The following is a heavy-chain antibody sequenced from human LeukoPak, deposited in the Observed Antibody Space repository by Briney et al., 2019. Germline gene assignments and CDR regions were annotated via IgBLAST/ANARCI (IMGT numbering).Heavy chain of an antibody. V-gene: IGHV3-21*01. CDR1: GFTLSSYS. CDR2: ISSSSSYI. J-gene: IGHJ3*02. D-gene: IGHD3-22*01. Sequence: GGSLRLSCAASGFTLSSYSMNWVRQAPGKGLEWVSSISSSSSYIYYADSVKGRFTIFRDNAKSSLYLQMNSLRAEDTAVYYCARALAMIVKDDAFDIWGQGTMVTVSS. CDR3: ARALAMIVKDDAFDI.